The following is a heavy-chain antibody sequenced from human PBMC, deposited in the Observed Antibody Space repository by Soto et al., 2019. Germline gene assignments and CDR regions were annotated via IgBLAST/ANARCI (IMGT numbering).Heavy chain of an antibody. V-gene: IGHV1-3*04. CDR1: GYTFTTYT. CDR3: AREGVIVLVPPVDYYLDV. Sequence: GASVKVSCKTSGYTFTTYTIHWVRQAPGQRLEWMGWLNTGNANTEYSQKFQGRVTITRDTSASTVYMELSSLTSEDTAVYYCAREGVIVLVPPVDYYLDVWGQGTTVTVS. CDR2: LNTGNANT. J-gene: IGHJ6*03. D-gene: IGHD2-2*01.